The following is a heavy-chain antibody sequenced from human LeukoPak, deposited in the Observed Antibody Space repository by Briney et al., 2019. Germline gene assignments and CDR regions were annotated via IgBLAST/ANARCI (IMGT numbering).Heavy chain of an antibody. CDR3: AKDGVLLWFGENYLDY. CDR1: GFTFSSYG. J-gene: IGHJ4*02. D-gene: IGHD3-10*01. CDR2: IRYDGSNK. Sequence: GGSLRLSCAASGFTFSSYGMHWVRQAPGKGLEWVAFIRYDGSNKYYADSVKGRFTISRDNSKNTLYLQMNSLRAEDTAVYYCAKDGVLLWFGENYLDYWGQGTLVTVSS. V-gene: IGHV3-30*02.